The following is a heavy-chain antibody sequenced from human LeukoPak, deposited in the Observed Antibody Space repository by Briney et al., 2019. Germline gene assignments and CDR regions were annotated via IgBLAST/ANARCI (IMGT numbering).Heavy chain of an antibody. Sequence: SETLSLTCTVPGGSLSSSHYSWGWIRQPPGKGLEWIGSIYSGGSTYYNPSLKSRVTISVDTSKNQFSLKLSSVTAADTAVYYCARLRVSVTTTSDFDYWGQGTLVTVSS. D-gene: IGHD5-12*01. J-gene: IGHJ4*02. CDR3: ARLRVSVTTTSDFDY. V-gene: IGHV4-39*01. CDR1: GGSLSSSHYS. CDR2: IYSGGST.